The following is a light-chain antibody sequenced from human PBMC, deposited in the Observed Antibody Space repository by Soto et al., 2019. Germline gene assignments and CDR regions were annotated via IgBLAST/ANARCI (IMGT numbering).Light chain of an antibody. CDR3: QQYYATPLN. V-gene: IGKV4-1*01. CDR1: QSVFYSPKNKNY. CDR2: WAS. Sequence: DIVMTQSPDSLAVSLGERATINCKSSQSVFYSPKNKNYLAWYQQKPGQPPKLLIYWASTRESGVPDRFSGSEYWTDFTLAISSLQAEDVAVYYCQQYYATPLNFGPGNKVDIQ. J-gene: IGKJ3*01.